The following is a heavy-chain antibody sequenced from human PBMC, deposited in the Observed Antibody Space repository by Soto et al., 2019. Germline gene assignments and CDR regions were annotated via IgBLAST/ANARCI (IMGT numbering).Heavy chain of an antibody. D-gene: IGHD1-26*01. V-gene: IGHV3-20*04. J-gene: IGHJ6*02. CDR2: INWNGGST. CDR1: GFTFSSDW. Sequence: GSLRLSCAASGFTFSSDWMHWVRQAPGKGLEWVSGINWNGGSTGYADSVKGRFTISRDNAKNSLYLQMNSLRAEDTALYYCASGIVGATTYGMDVWGQGTTVTVSS. CDR3: ASGIVGATTYGMDV.